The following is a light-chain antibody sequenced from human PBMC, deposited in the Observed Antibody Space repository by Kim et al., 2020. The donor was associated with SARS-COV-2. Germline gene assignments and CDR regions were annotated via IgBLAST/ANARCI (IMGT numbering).Light chain of an antibody. CDR2: DAS. CDR3: QQRSNWPPT. J-gene: IGKJ2*01. CDR1: QSVSSY. Sequence: SWPPGERATLSCRASQSVSSYLSWYQQQPGQAPRLLIYDASNRATGIPARFSGSGSGTDFSLTISSLEPEDFAVYYCQQRSNWPPTFGQGTKLEI. V-gene: IGKV3-11*01.